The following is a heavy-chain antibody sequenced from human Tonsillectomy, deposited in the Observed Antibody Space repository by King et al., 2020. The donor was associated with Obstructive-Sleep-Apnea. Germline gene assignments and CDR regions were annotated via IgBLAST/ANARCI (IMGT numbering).Heavy chain of an antibody. CDR3: ARDPPPGGYYYVENY. J-gene: IGHJ4*02. V-gene: IGHV4-31*03. Sequence: VQLQESGPGLVKPSKTLSLTCTVSGGSISSGGYYWSWIRQHPGKGLEWIGYIYYSGSTYYNPSLKSRVTISVDTSKNQFSLKLSSVTAADTAVYYCARDPPPGGYYYVENYWGQGTLVTVSS. CDR1: GGSISSGGYY. D-gene: IGHD3-22*01. CDR2: IYYSGST.